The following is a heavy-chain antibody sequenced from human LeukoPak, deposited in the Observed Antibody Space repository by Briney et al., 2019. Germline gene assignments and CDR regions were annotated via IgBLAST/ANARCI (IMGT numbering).Heavy chain of an antibody. CDR3: ARLLGSVEHDY. J-gene: IGHJ4*02. CDR2: FYYSGTT. V-gene: IGHV4-39*01. D-gene: IGHD1/OR15-1a*01. CDR1: GDSVSSSSYS. Sequence: SETLSLTCTVSGDSVSSSSYSWGWIRQPPGKGLEWIGSFYYSGTTYYNPSLKSRVTISVDTSKNQFSLKLSSVTAADTAVYYCARLLGSVEHDYWGQGTLVTVSS.